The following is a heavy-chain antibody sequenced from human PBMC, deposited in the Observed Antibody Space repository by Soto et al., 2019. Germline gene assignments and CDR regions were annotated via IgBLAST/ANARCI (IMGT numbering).Heavy chain of an antibody. CDR2: IIPIFGTA. V-gene: IGHV1-69*01. Sequence: QVQLVQSGAEVKKPGSSVKVSCKASGGTFSSYSINWVRQAPGQGLEWMGEIIPIFGTANYAQKFQGRGTITADESTSTAYMELSSMRSEDTAVYYCARDGGRHSGGNDYWGQGTVVTVPS. CDR3: ARDGGRHSGGNDY. J-gene: IGHJ4*02. D-gene: IGHD1-26*01. CDR1: GGTFSSYS.